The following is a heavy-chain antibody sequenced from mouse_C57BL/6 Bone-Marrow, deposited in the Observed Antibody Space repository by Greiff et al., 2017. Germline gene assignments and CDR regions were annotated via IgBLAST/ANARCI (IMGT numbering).Heavy chain of an antibody. Sequence: VQLQQSGPELVKPGDSVKISCKASGYSFTGYFMNWVMQSHGKSLEWIGRINPYNGDTFYNQKFKGKATLTVDKSSSTAYMQLSSLTSEDSAVYYCARLLRYWYFDVWGTGTTVTVSS. CDR1: GYSFTGYF. CDR3: ARLLRYWYFDV. J-gene: IGHJ1*03. V-gene: IGHV1-20*01. CDR2: INPYNGDT. D-gene: IGHD1-1*01.